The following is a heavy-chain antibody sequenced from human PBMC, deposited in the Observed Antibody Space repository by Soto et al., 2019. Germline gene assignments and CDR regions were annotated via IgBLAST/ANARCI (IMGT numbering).Heavy chain of an antibody. J-gene: IGHJ3*02. Sequence: EVQLLESGGGWVQPGGSLRLSCTASGFTFSSYAMSWVRQAPGKGLAWVSAISGSGGSTYYADSVKGRFTISRDNSKNTLYLQMHSLRSEDTAVYYCAKAPSTGVNPCDAFDIWGQGTMVTVSS. V-gene: IGHV3-23*01. CDR2: ISGSGGST. CDR1: GFTFSSYA. D-gene: IGHD3-10*01. CDR3: AKAPSTGVNPCDAFDI.